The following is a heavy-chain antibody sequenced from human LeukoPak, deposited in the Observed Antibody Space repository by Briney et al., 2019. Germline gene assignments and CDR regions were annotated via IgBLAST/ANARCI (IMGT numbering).Heavy chain of an antibody. V-gene: IGHV3-7*03. Sequence: GGSLRLSCAASGFTFSTYWMNWVRQAPGKGLEWVANIKQDGSESNYVDSVKGRFIISRDNAKNSLDLQMNSLRAEDTAVYYCAKALYGGHDYWGQGTLVTVSS. J-gene: IGHJ4*02. CDR3: AKALYGGHDY. D-gene: IGHD4-23*01. CDR2: IKQDGSES. CDR1: GFTFSTYW.